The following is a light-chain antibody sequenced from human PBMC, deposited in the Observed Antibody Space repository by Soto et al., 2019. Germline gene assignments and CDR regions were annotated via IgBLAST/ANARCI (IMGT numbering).Light chain of an antibody. V-gene: IGKV1-5*01. CDR3: QQYNNYPYT. Sequence: DIQMTQSPSTLSASVGDRVTITCRAGQSISSWLAWYQQKPWKAPKLLIYDASTLESGVPSRFSGSGSGTEFTLTISSRQPDDFATYSCQQYNNYPYTFGQGTKLQIK. CDR2: DAS. J-gene: IGKJ2*01. CDR1: QSISSW.